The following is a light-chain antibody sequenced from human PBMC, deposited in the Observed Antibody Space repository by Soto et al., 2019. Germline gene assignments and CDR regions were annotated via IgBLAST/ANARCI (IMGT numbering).Light chain of an antibody. V-gene: IGLV4-60*03. CDR2: LERSGSY. CDR1: SGHSTYI. Sequence: QPVLTQSSSASASLGSSVKLTCTLSSGHSTYIIAWHQQQPGKAPRYLMKLERSGSYNKGSGVPDRFSGSSFGADRYLTISIPQSECEVDYYCETGEGNPPEVFGEGTKVAVL. J-gene: IGLJ2*01. CDR3: ETGEGNPPEV.